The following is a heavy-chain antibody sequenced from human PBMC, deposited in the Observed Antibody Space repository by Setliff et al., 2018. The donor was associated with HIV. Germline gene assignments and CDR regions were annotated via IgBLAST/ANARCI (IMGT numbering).Heavy chain of an antibody. CDR2: INTNSGSP. CDR3: ARALYGDYGGDVNWMDP. Sequence: RASVKVSCKASGYTFINYAMNWVRQAPGQGLEWMGWINTNSGSPTYAQAFTGRFVFSVDTSVTTAYLQISSLKAEDTAIYYCARALYGDYGGDVNWMDPWGQGTLVTVS. V-gene: IGHV7-4-1*02. D-gene: IGHD4-17*01. J-gene: IGHJ5*02. CDR1: GYTFINYA.